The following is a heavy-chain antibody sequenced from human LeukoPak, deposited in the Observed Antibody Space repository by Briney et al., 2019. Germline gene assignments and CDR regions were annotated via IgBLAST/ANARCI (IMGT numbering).Heavy chain of an antibody. CDR1: AGSLSSGTYY. V-gene: IGHV4-61*02. CDR2: IYTSGST. Sequence: SETLSLTCTVSAGSLSSGTYYWGWIRQPAGKGLEWIGRIYTSGSTNYNPSLKSRFTITADTSKNQFSLELTSVTAADTAAYYWARGPTYWYFDLWGRGTLVTVSS. CDR3: ARGPTYWYFDL. J-gene: IGHJ2*01.